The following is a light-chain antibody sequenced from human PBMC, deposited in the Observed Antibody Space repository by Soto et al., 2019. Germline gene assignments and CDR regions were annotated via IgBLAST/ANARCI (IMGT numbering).Light chain of an antibody. J-gene: IGLJ1*01. V-gene: IGLV3-21*04. CDR3: QVWDSSSDHLYV. Sequence: SYELTQPPSVSVAPGKTARITCGGNNIGSKSVHWYQQNPGQAPVLVIYYDSDRPSGIPERFSGSNSGNTATLTISRVEAGDEADYYCQVWDSSSDHLYVFGTGTKVTVL. CDR2: YDS. CDR1: NIGSKS.